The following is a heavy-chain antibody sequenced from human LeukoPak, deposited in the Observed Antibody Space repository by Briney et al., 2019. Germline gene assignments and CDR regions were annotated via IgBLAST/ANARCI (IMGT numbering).Heavy chain of an antibody. CDR3: AKGGKYGGYGDYFDY. Sequence: GGSLRLSCAASGFTFSSYGMHWVRQAPGKGLEWVAFIRYDGSNKYYADSVKGRFTISRDNSKNTLYLQMNSLRAEDTAVYYCAKGGKYGGYGDYFDYWGQGTLVTVSS. V-gene: IGHV3-30*02. CDR2: IRYDGSNK. D-gene: IGHD5-12*01. CDR1: GFTFSSYG. J-gene: IGHJ4*02.